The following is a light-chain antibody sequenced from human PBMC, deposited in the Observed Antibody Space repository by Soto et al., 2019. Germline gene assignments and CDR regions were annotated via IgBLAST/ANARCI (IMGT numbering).Light chain of an antibody. J-gene: IGLJ1*01. V-gene: IGLV1-44*01. CDR2: SNT. CDR3: AAWDDSLNAYV. CDR1: SSNIGSNT. Sequence: QLVLTQPPSASGTPGQRVTISCSGSSSNIGSNTVNWYQQLPGTAPKLLIYSNTQRPSGVPDRFSGSKSGTSASLAISGLQSEDEADYYCAAWDDSLNAYVFGTGTKVTVL.